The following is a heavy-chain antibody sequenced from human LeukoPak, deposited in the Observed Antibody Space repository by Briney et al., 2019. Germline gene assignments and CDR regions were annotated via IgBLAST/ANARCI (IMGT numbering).Heavy chain of an antibody. CDR1: GGFISSYY. CDR3: ARHADLPDYGDYLYYFDY. J-gene: IGHJ4*02. CDR2: IYYSGST. Sequence: SETLSLTCTVSGGFISSYYWSWIRQPPGKGLEWIGYIYYSGSTNYNPSLKSRVTISVDTSKNQFSLKLSSVTAADTAVYYCARHADLPDYGDYLYYFDYWGQGTLVTVSS. V-gene: IGHV4-59*08. D-gene: IGHD4-17*01.